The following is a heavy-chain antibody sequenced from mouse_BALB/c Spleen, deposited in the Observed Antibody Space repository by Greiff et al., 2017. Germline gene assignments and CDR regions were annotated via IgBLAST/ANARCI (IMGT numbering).Heavy chain of an antibody. CDR3: ARFYDYDAAWFAY. D-gene: IGHD2-4*01. CDR2: ISYDGSN. Sequence: EVKLVESGPGLVKPSQSLSLTCSVTGYSITSGYYWNWIRQFPGNKLEWMGYISYDGSNNYNPSLKNRISITRDTSKNQFFLKLNSVTTEDTATYYCARFYDYDAAWFAYWGQGTLVTVSA. CDR1: GYSITSGYY. J-gene: IGHJ3*01. V-gene: IGHV3-6*02.